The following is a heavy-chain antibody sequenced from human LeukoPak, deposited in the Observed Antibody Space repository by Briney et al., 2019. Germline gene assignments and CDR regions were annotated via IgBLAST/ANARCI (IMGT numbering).Heavy chain of an antibody. Sequence: GGSLRLSCAASGFIFSNYYMHWVRQPKGKGLEWVATIVTGGDGYYPASVKGRFTISRENAKSSLYLQMNSLRVEDTATYFCARDFGNGFGELLTWGQGILVTVSS. CDR1: GFIFSNYY. V-gene: IGHV3-13*01. D-gene: IGHD3-10*01. J-gene: IGHJ5*02. CDR2: IVTGGDG. CDR3: ARDFGNGFGELLT.